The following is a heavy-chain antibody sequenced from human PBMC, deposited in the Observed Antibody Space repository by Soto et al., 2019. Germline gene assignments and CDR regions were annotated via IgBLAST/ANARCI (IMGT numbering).Heavy chain of an antibody. J-gene: IGHJ5*02. V-gene: IGHV1-69*13. CDR3: ARDGGGGCSGGSCYQFDP. CDR2: IIPIFGTA. D-gene: IGHD2-15*01. Sequence: ASVKVSCKASGGTFSSYAISWVRQAPGQGLEWMGGIIPIFGTANYAQKFQGRVTITADESTSTAYMELSSLRSEDTAVYYCARDGGGGCSGGSCYQFDPWGQGTLVTVSS. CDR1: GGTFSSYA.